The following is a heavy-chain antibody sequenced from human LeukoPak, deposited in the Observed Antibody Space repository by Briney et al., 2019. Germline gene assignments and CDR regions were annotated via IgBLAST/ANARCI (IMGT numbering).Heavy chain of an antibody. D-gene: IGHD6-6*01. Sequence: SETLSLTCSVSGVSISSLYWSWIRQPPGKGLEWIGYIYYTGSTNYNPSLKSRVTILVDMSKNQFSLRLSSVTAADTPLHYCASHRAYRRASPFDYWGQGTLVTVSS. CDR1: GVSISSLY. CDR2: IYYTGST. J-gene: IGHJ4*02. V-gene: IGHV4-59*08. CDR3: ASHRAYRRASPFDY.